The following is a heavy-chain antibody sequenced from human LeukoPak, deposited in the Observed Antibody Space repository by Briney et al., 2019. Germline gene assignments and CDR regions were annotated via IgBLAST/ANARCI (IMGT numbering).Heavy chain of an antibody. CDR1: GFTFRTHD. CDR3: ARDHTGAATFDY. D-gene: IGHD1-26*01. V-gene: IGHV3-30*03. CDR2: ISHDGGNK. Sequence: PGGSLRLSCAASGFTFRTHDMHWVRQAPGKGLEWVAVISHDGGNKYYADSVKGRFTISRDNSKNTVYLQTNSLRADDTAVYYCARDHTGAATFDYWGQGTLVTVSS. J-gene: IGHJ4*02.